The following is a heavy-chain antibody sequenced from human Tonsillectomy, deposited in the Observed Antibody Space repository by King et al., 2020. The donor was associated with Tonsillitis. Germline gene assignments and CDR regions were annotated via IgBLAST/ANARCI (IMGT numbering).Heavy chain of an antibody. CDR1: GFTFSNAW. V-gene: IGHV3-15*01. Sequence: VQLVESGEGLVKPGGSLRLSCAASGFTFSNAWMSWVRQAPGKGLEWVGRIKSKTDGGTTDYAAPVKGRFTISRDDSKNTLYLQMNSLKTEDTAMYYCTTANYGDYSYGMDVWGQGTTVTVSS. J-gene: IGHJ6*02. CDR2: IKSKTDGGTT. D-gene: IGHD4-17*01. CDR3: TTANYGDYSYGMDV.